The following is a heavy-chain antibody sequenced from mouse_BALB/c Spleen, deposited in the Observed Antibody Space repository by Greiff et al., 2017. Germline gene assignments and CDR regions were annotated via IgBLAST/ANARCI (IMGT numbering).Heavy chain of an antibody. Sequence: VHVKQSGAELVRSGASVKLSCTASGFNIKDYYMHWVKQRPEQGLEWIGWIDPENGDTEYAPKFQGKATMTADTSSNTAYLQLSSLTSEDTAVYYCNSITTVVNYAMDYWGQGTSVTVSS. J-gene: IGHJ4*01. CDR3: NSITTVVNYAMDY. CDR2: IDPENGDT. D-gene: IGHD1-1*01. CDR1: GFNIKDYY. V-gene: IGHV14-4*02.